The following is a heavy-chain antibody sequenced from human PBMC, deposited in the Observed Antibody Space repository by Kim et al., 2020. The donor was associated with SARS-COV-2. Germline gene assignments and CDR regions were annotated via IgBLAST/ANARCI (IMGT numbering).Heavy chain of an antibody. J-gene: IGHJ6*02. CDR2: ISFDGKNE. Sequence: GGSLRLSCATSGFSFDSYALHWVRQSPGRGLEWVAFISFDGKNEHYAASVKGRFTISRDTSKKILYLQMDSLRRDDTAVYYCAKGSTGWRNYHDYGLDLWGQGTTVTVSS. D-gene: IGHD2-15*01. V-gene: IGHV3-30*04. CDR3: AKGSTGWRNYHDYGLDL. CDR1: GFSFDSYA.